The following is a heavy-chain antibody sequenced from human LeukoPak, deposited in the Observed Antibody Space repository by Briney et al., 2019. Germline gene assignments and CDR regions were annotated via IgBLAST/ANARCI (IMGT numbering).Heavy chain of an antibody. V-gene: IGHV3-48*04. CDR1: GFPFTLYN. Sequence: GGSLRLSCEVSGFPFTLYNMNWVRQAPGKGLEWLSYISSSTNTIYYADSVKGRFTISRDNAKNSLYLRMNGLGAEDTAVYYCAKAVVVRGYFDYWGQGTLVTVSS. D-gene: IGHD3-10*01. CDR2: ISSSTNTI. CDR3: AKAVVVRGYFDY. J-gene: IGHJ4*02.